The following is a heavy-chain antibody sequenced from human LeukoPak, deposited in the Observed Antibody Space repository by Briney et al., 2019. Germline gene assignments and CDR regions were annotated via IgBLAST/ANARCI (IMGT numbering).Heavy chain of an antibody. CDR1: GFTFSSYA. CDR3: ARDVLDTDDSDI. CDR2: ISYDGSNK. D-gene: IGHD5-18*01. J-gene: IGHJ3*02. V-gene: IGHV3-30*04. Sequence: GGSLRLSCAASGFTFSSYAMHWVRQAPGKGLEWVAVISYDGSNKYYADSVKGRFTISRDNSKNTLYLQMNSLRAEDTAVYYCARDVLDTDDSDIWGQGTMVTVSS.